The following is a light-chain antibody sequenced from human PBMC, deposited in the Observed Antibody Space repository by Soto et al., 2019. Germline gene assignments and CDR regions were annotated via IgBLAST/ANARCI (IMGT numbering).Light chain of an antibody. CDR1: QSVSTY. V-gene: IGKV3-11*01. Sequence: EIVLTQSPATLSLSPGERATLSCRASQSVSTYLAWYQQKPGQAPRLLIFDASKRAIGIPARVSGSGSGTDFTLTISSLEPEDFAVYYCQQRSRGFGPGTKVDTK. J-gene: IGKJ3*01. CDR3: QQRSRG. CDR2: DAS.